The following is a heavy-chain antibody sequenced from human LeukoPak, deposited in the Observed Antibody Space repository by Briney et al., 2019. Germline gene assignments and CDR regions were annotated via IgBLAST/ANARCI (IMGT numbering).Heavy chain of an antibody. CDR1: GFTFSSYG. CDR2: ISYDGSNK. D-gene: IGHD5-12*01. J-gene: IGHJ4*02. CDR3: AKVESGL. Sequence: GGSLRLSCAASGFTFSSYGMHWIRQAPGKGLEWVAVISYDGSNKYYADSVKGRFTISRDNSKNTLYLQMNSLRAEDTAVYYCAKVESGLWGQGTLVTVSS. V-gene: IGHV3-30*18.